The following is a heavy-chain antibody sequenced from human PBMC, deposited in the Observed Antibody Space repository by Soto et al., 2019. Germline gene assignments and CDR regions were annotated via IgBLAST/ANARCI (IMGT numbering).Heavy chain of an antibody. Sequence: EVQLLESGGGLGQPGGSLRLSCAASGFTISSYAMSWVRQAPGKGLEWVSGISGNGGSTYYAGSVKGRFTISRDNSKNTLYLQMNSLRAEDTAVYYCAKYWEITIFGVGTSRAMDVWGQGTTVTVSS. J-gene: IGHJ6*02. V-gene: IGHV3-23*01. CDR3: AKYWEITIFGVGTSRAMDV. CDR1: GFTISSYA. CDR2: ISGNGGST. D-gene: IGHD3-3*01.